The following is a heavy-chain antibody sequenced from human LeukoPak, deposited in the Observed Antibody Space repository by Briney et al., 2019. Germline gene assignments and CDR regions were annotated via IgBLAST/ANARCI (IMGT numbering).Heavy chain of an antibody. D-gene: IGHD3-22*01. Sequence: GGSLRLSCAASGFTFSRYSMNWVRQAPGKGLEWVSYISSSGSTIYYADSVKGRFTISRDNAKNSLYLQMNSLRAEDTALYYCAKDIAGMYYYDGSGNEGAFDIWGQGTMVTASS. V-gene: IGHV3-48*04. CDR3: AKDIAGMYYYDGSGNEGAFDI. CDR2: ISSSGSTI. CDR1: GFTFSRYS. J-gene: IGHJ3*02.